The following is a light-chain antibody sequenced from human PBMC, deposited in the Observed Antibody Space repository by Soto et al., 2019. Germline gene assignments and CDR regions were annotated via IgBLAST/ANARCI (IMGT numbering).Light chain of an antibody. V-gene: IGLV2-14*01. CDR1: TSDIGTYNY. CDR2: EVS. CDR3: ISYTGSATLV. Sequence: QSALTQPASVSGSPGQSITISCSGGTSDIGTYNYVSWYQHHPGKVPKVMICEVSNRPSGVSNRFSGSKSGNTASLTISGLQPEDEADYYCISYTGSATLVFGGGTKLTVL. J-gene: IGLJ3*02.